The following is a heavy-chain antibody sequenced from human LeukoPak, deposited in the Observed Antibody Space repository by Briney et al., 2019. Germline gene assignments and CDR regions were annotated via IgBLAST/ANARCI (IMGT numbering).Heavy chain of an antibody. CDR1: GGSFSGYY. D-gene: IGHD5-18*01. Sequence: SETLSLTCAVYGGSFSGYYWSWIRQPPGKGLEWIWEINHSGSTNYNPSLKSRVTISVDTSKNQFSLKLSSVTAADTAVYYCARGRNRGYSYGYSYYFDYWGQGTLVTVSS. J-gene: IGHJ4*02. V-gene: IGHV4-34*01. CDR3: ARGRNRGYSYGYSYYFDY. CDR2: INHSGST.